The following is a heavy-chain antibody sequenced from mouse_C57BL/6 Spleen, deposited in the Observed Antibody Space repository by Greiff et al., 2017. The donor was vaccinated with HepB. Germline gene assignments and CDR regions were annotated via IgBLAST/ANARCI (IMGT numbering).Heavy chain of an antibody. D-gene: IGHD1-1*01. CDR3: ARRYGSPYYAIDY. Sequence: QVQLQQSGAELARPGASVKLSCKASGYTFTSYGISWVKQRTGQGLEWIGEIYPRSGNTYYNEKFKGKATLTADKSSSTAYMGLRNLTSEDSAVYFCARRYGSPYYAIDYWGQGASVTVSS. CDR1: GYTFTSYG. J-gene: IGHJ4*01. CDR2: IYPRSGNT. V-gene: IGHV1-81*01.